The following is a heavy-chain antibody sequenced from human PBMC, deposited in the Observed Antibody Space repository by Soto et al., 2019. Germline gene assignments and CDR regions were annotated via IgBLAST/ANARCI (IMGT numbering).Heavy chain of an antibody. CDR1: GGSISSYY. D-gene: IGHD3-10*01. CDR3: ARAEGSYYGIL. Sequence: SETLSLTCTVSGGSISSYYWSWIRQPPGKGLEWIGYIYYSGSTNYNPSLKSRVTISVDTSKNQFSLKLSSVTAADTAVYYRARAEGSYYGILWGQGTLVTVSS. J-gene: IGHJ4*02. CDR2: IYYSGST. V-gene: IGHV4-59*01.